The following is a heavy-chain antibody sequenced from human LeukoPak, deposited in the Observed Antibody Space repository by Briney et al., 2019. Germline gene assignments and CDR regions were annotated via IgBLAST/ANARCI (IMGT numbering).Heavy chain of an antibody. CDR3: AKILYYDSSPDY. CDR1: GFTFSSYA. V-gene: IGHV3-23*01. CDR2: ISGSGGST. D-gene: IGHD3-22*01. J-gene: IGHJ4*02. Sequence: PGGSLRLSCAASGFTFSSYAMSWIRQAPGKGLEWVSAISGSGGSTYYADSVKGRFTISRDNSKNTLYLQMNSLRAEDTAVYYCAKILYYDSSPDYWGQGTLVTVSS.